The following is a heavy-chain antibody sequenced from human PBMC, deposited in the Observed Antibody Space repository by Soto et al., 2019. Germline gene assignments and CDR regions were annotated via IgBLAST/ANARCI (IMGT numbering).Heavy chain of an antibody. J-gene: IGHJ5*02. CDR1: GFTFSSYS. CDR3: ARESRFLEWLSLNWFDP. Sequence: GGSLRLSCAASGFTFSSYSMNWVRQAPGKGLEWVSYISSSSSTIFYSDSVKGRFTISRDNAKNSLYLQMNSLRDEDTAVYYCARESRFLEWLSLNWFDPWGQGT. D-gene: IGHD3-3*01. V-gene: IGHV3-48*02. CDR2: ISSSSSTI.